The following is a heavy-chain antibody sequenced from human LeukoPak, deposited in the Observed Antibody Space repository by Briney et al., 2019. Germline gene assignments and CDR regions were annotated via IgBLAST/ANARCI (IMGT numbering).Heavy chain of an antibody. CDR2: IIPIFGTA. Sequence: SVKVSCKASGGTFSSYAISWVRQAPGQGLEWMGGIIPIFGTANYAQKFQGRVTITADESTSTAYMELSSLRSEDTAVYYCARAGGAVAGFDYWSQGTLVTVSS. CDR3: ARAGGAVAGFDY. J-gene: IGHJ4*02. CDR1: GGTFSSYA. V-gene: IGHV1-69*13. D-gene: IGHD6-19*01.